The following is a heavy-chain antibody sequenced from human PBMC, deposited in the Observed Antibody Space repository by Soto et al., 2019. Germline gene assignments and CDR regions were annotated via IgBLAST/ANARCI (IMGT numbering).Heavy chain of an antibody. CDR1: GFTFSSYA. Sequence: PGGSLRLSCAASGFTFSSYAMSLARQAPGKGLECVSAISGSGGSTYYADSVKGRFTISRDNSKNTLYLQMNSLRAEDTAVYYCAKGGIAARSRMDVWGQGTTVTVSS. CDR3: AKGGIAARSRMDV. J-gene: IGHJ6*02. D-gene: IGHD6-6*01. CDR2: ISGSGGST. V-gene: IGHV3-23*01.